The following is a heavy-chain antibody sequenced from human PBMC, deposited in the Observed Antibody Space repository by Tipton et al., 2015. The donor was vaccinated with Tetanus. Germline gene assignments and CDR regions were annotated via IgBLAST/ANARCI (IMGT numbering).Heavy chain of an antibody. CDR2: IYYSGSA. CDR1: GGSISSFY. J-gene: IGHJ5*02. D-gene: IGHD1-26*01. Sequence: TLSFTCTISGGSISSFYWSWIRQPPGKGLEWVGHIYYSGSANYNPSLKSRLTISIDTSNDQLSLRLTSVTAADTAIYYCARDHRLSASYAGWFDPWGQGTLVTVSS. V-gene: IGHV4-59*01. CDR3: ARDHRLSASYAGWFDP.